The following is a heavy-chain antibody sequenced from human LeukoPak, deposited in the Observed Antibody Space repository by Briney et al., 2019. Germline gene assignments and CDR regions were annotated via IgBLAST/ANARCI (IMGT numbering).Heavy chain of an antibody. V-gene: IGHV1-2*02. CDR2: INPNSGAT. CDR1: GYTFTGYD. D-gene: IGHD2-15*01. Sequence: EASVKLSCKASGYTFTGYDMHWVRQAPGQGLEWMSWINPNSGATNYAEKFQGRVTITRDTSISTAYMELNRLRSEDTAVYYCASYCSGGRCLSDFWGEGTLVTVSP. CDR3: ASYCSGGRCLSDF. J-gene: IGHJ4*02.